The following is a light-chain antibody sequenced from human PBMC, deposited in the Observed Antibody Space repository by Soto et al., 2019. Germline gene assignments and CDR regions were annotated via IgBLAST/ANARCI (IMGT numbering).Light chain of an antibody. J-gene: IGKJ4*01. CDR3: IQDTHWPPT. CDR2: TVS. Sequence: DVVMTQSPLSLPVTLGQPASISCRSSQSLVYSDGNTYLNWFQQRPGQSPRRLIYTVSNRDSGVPDRFSGSGGSGTDFTLKISRVGAENVGVYYCIQDTHWPPTFGGGTKVEIK. CDR1: QSLVYSDGNTY. V-gene: IGKV2-30*01.